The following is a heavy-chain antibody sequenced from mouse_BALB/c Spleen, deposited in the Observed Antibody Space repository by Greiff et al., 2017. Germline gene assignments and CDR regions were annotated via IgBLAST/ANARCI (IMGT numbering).Heavy chain of an antibody. CDR3: VSTATIAY. D-gene: IGHD1-2*01. Sequence: VQLQQSGAELVRPGALVKLSCKASGFNIKDYYMHWVKQRPEQGLEWIGWIDPENGNTIYDPKFQGKASITADTSSNTAYLQLSSLTSEDTAVYYCVSTATIAYWGQGTLVTVSA. CDR1: GFNIKDYY. V-gene: IGHV14-1*02. CDR2: IDPENGNT. J-gene: IGHJ3*01.